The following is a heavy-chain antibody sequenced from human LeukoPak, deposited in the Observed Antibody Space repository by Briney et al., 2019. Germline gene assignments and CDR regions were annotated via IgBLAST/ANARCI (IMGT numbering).Heavy chain of an antibody. V-gene: IGHV4-59*01. D-gene: IGHD4-11*01. CDR1: GGSISSYY. CDR3: ARYSNYGDYYYYYMDV. J-gene: IGHJ6*03. CDR2: IYYSGST. Sequence: IPSETLSLTCTVSGGSISSYYWSWIRQPPGKGLEWIGYIYYSGSTNYNPSLKSRVTISVDTSKNQFSLKLSSVTAADTAVYYCARYSNYGDYYYYYMDVWGKGTTVTVSS.